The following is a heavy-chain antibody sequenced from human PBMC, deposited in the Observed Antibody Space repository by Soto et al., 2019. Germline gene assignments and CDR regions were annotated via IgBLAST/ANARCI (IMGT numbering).Heavy chain of an antibody. CDR1: GASISGYY. CDR3: VRDGTKTLRDWFDP. Sequence: QVQLQESGPGLVKPSETLSLTCTVSGASISGYYWSWIRKSAGKGLEWSGRIYATGTTDYNPSLKSRVMMSVDTSKKQFSLKLRSVTAADTAVYYCVRDGTKTLRDWFDPWGQGISVTDSS. D-gene: IGHD1-1*01. V-gene: IGHV4-4*07. CDR2: IYATGTT. J-gene: IGHJ5*02.